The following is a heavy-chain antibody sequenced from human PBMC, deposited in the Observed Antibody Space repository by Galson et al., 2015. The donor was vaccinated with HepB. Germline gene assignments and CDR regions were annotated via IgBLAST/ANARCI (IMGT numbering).Heavy chain of an antibody. CDR3: ASTVDYDYVDY. V-gene: IGHV1-69*04. J-gene: IGHJ4*02. D-gene: IGHD4-17*01. CDR2: IIPILGIA. Sequence: SVKVSCKASGYTFTSYGISWMRQAPGQGLEWMGRIIPILGIANYAQKFQGRVTITADKSTSTAYMELSSLRSEDTAVYYCASTVDYDYVDYWGQGTLVTVSS. CDR1: GYTFTSYG.